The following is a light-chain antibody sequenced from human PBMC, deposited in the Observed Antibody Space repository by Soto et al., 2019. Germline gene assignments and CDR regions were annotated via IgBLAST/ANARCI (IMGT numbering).Light chain of an antibody. Sequence: QSALTQPASVSDSPGQSITISCTGTSSDVGGYNHVSWYQQHPGKAPKLMIYDVTNRPSGVSNRFSGSKSGSTASLIISGLQAEDEADYYCGSYTTSSNYVFGTGTKLTVL. J-gene: IGLJ1*01. CDR1: SSDVGGYNH. V-gene: IGLV2-14*01. CDR3: GSYTTSSNYV. CDR2: DVT.